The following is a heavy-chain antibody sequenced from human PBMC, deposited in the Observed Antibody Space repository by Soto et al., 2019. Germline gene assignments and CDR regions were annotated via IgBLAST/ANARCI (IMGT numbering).Heavy chain of an antibody. D-gene: IGHD6-6*01. J-gene: IGHJ4*02. CDR1: GGSFSGYY. CDR3: ARGIYSSSSRGNDY. Sequence: XETLSLTCAVYGGSFSGYYWSWIRQPPGKGLEWIGEINHSGSTNYNPSLKSRVTISVDTSKNQFSLKLSSVTAADTAVYYCARGIYSSSSRGNDYWGQGTLVTVSS. CDR2: INHSGST. V-gene: IGHV4-34*01.